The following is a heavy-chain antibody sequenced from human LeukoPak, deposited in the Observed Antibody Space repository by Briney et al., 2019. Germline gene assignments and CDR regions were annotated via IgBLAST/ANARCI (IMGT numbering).Heavy chain of an antibody. CDR1: GYTFTSYY. J-gene: IGHJ4*02. V-gene: IGHV1-46*01. Sequence: ASVKVSCKASGYTFTSYYMHWVRQAPGQGLEWMGIINHSGGSTSYAQKFQGRVTMTRDTSTSTVYMELSSLRSEDTAVYYCARDTEKYCGGDCYSPPVGDWGQGTLVTVSS. D-gene: IGHD2-21*02. CDR2: INHSGGST. CDR3: ARDTEKYCGGDCYSPPVGD.